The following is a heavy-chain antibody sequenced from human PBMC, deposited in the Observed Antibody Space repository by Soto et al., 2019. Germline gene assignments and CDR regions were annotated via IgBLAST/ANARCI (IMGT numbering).Heavy chain of an antibody. CDR1: GGSFSGYY. J-gene: IGHJ6*02. CDR3: ARFPYYYGSGSYYSYYYYGMDV. V-gene: IGHV4-34*01. CDR2: INHSGST. D-gene: IGHD3-10*01. Sequence: SETLSLTCAVYGGSFSGYYWSWIRQPPGKGLEWIGEINHSGSTNYNPSLKSRVTISVDTSKNQFSLKLSSVTAADTAVYYCARFPYYYGSGSYYSYYYYGMDVWGQGTTVTVSS.